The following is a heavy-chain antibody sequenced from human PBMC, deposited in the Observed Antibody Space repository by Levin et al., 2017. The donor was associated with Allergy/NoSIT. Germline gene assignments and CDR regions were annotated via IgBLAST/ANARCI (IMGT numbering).Heavy chain of an antibody. CDR2: IIGTGCRP. CDR3: AKGPDGPYYDFWSGYYSVYFDY. D-gene: IGHD3-3*01. Sequence: PGGSLRLSCAASGFTFSSYAMSWVRQAPGKGLEWVSFIIGTGCRPSSADSVKGRFTISRDNSKNTLYLQMNSLRDEDTAAYYCAKGPDGPYYDFWSGYYSVYFDYWGQGTLVTVSS. V-gene: IGHV3-23*01. CDR1: GFTFSSYA. J-gene: IGHJ4*02.